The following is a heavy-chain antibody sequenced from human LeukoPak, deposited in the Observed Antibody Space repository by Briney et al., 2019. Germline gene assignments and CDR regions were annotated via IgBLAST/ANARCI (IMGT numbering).Heavy chain of an antibody. Sequence: ASVKVSCKASGYTFTSYDINWVRQATGQGLEWMGWINPNSGNTGYAQKFQGRVTITRNTSISTAYMELSSLRSDDTAVYYCARDGVVPAASVGTFDYWGQGTLVTVSS. CDR2: INPNSGNT. V-gene: IGHV1-8*03. D-gene: IGHD2-2*01. J-gene: IGHJ4*02. CDR1: GYTFTSYD. CDR3: ARDGVVPAASVGTFDY.